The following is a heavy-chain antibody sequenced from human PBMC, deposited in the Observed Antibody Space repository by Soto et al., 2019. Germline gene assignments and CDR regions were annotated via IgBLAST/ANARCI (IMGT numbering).Heavy chain of an antibody. CDR2: IIPILGIA. J-gene: IGHJ3*02. CDR1: GGTFSSYT. D-gene: IGHD3-9*01. CDR3: ATDGDYDILTGSPFDI. V-gene: IGHV1-69*04. Sequence: SVKVSCKASGGTFSSYTISWVRQAPGQGLEWMGRIIPILGIAIYAQKFQGRVTMTEDTSTDTAYMELSSLRSEDTAVYYCATDGDYDILTGSPFDIWGQGTMVTVSS.